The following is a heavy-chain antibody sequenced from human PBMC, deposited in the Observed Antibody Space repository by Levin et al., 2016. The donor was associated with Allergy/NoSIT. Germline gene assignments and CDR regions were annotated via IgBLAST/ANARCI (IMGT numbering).Heavy chain of an antibody. Sequence: SETLSLTCAVYGGSFSGYYWSWIRQPPGKGLEWIGEINHSGSTNYNPSLKSRVTISVDTSKNQFSLKLSSVTAADTAVYYCASDYGDYAKYFQHWGQGTLVTVSS. CDR3: ASDYGDYAKYFQH. D-gene: IGHD4-17*01. CDR2: INHSGST. V-gene: IGHV4-34*01. J-gene: IGHJ1*01. CDR1: GGSFSGYY.